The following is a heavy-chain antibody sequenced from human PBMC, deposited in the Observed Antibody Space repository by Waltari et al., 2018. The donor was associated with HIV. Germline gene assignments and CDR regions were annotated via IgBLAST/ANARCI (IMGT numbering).Heavy chain of an antibody. CDR3: AREIGVVQPGPTSDY. V-gene: IGHV4-31*03. J-gene: IGHJ4*02. CDR1: GGSISSGDYY. Sequence: QVQLQESGPGLVKPSQTLSLTCTVSGGSISSGDYYWSWIRQHPGKGLEWIGNIYYSGRTYYNPSLKSRVTISVDTSKNHFSLKLSSVTAADTAVYYCAREIGVVQPGPTSDYWGQGTLVTVSS. D-gene: IGHD2-21*01. CDR2: IYYSGRT.